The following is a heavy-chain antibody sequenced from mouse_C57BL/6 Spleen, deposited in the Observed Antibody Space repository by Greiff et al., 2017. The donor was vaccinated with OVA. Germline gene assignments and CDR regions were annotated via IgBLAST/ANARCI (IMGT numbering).Heavy chain of an antibody. V-gene: IGHV3-6*01. D-gene: IGHD1-1*01. J-gene: IGHJ4*01. CDR3: ARDEDYGSRYAMDY. CDR2: ISYDGSN. CDR1: GYSITSGYY. Sequence: EVKLMESGPGLVKPSQSLSLTCSVIGYSITSGYYWNWIRQFPGNKLEWMGYISYDGSNNYNPSLKNRISITRDTSKNQFFLKLNSVTTEGTATYYCARDEDYGSRYAMDYWGQGTSVTVSS.